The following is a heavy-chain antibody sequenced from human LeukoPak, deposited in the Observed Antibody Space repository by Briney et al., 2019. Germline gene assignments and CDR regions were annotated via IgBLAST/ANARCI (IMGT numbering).Heavy chain of an antibody. CDR2: IAYSGST. Sequence: SATLSLTCTVSGGAVSGGSISTTSYYWGWIRQPPGKGLEWIGSIAYSGSTYYNPSLKSRATVSVDTSKNQLSLKLSSVTAADTAVYYCARLGHYYDSSGSPLWGQGTLVTVSS. CDR3: ARLGHYYDSSGSPL. CDR1: GGSISTTSYY. D-gene: IGHD3-22*01. J-gene: IGHJ4*02. V-gene: IGHV4-39*01.